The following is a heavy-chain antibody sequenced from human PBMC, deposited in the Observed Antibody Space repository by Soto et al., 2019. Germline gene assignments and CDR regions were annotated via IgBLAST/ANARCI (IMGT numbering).Heavy chain of an antibody. CDR3: ARHGSGWYFDD. CDR2: IYYSGST. CDR1: GGSISSSSYY. Sequence: SEPLSLTCTVSGGSISSSSYYWGWIRQPPGKGLEWIGSIYYSGSTYYNPSLKSRVTISVDTSKNQFSLKLSSVTAADTAVDDGARHGSGWYFDDWGQGTLVTV. V-gene: IGHV4-39*01. J-gene: IGHJ4*02. D-gene: IGHD6-19*01.